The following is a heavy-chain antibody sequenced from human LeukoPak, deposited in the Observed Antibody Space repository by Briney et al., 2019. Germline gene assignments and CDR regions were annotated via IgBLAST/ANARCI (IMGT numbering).Heavy chain of an antibody. CDR3: AKGVTGTTW. J-gene: IGHJ4*02. Sequence: GGSLRLSCAASGFTFSSYSMNWVRQAPGKRLEWVSYISSSSTIIYYADSVKGRFTISRDNAKNSLYLQMHSLRAEDTAVYYCAKGVTGTTWWGQGTLVTVSS. D-gene: IGHD1-7*01. V-gene: IGHV3-48*04. CDR1: GFTFSSYS. CDR2: ISSSSTII.